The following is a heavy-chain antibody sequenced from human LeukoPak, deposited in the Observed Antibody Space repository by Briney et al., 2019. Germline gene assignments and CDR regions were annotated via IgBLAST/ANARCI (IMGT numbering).Heavy chain of an antibody. V-gene: IGHV3-9*03. CDR3: AKGMSTRWFPFDY. Sequence: GGCLRLSWAAAGFTVDDYAMGWGRHAGGKGMEWGSGINLNRRSIGYADSLKSRFPISRDNAKNPLYLQRNSLIAQDMALYYCAKGMSTRWFPFDYWGQGTLLTVSS. CDR1: GFTVDDYA. CDR2: INLNRRSI. J-gene: IGHJ4*02. D-gene: IGHD6-19*01.